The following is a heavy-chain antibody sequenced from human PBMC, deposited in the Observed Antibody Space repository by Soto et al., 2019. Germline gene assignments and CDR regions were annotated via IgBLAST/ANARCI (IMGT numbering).Heavy chain of an antibody. CDR3: ARDQDDYGDSVLGDSYYYHSYGLDV. Sequence: QLLESGGGLVPPRGSLRLSCAASGFTFSNYAMSWVRQAPGKGLEWVAGISGSDGRTFHADPVKGRFTISRDNSRNTLYLQMSRLRAQDTAVYYCARDQDDYGDSVLGDSYYYHSYGLDVWAQGTTVTVSS. CDR1: GFTFSNYA. D-gene: IGHD4-17*01. J-gene: IGHJ6*02. CDR2: ISGSDGRT. V-gene: IGHV3-23*01.